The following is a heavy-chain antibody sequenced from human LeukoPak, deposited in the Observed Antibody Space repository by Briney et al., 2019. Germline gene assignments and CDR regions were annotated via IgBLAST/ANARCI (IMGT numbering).Heavy chain of an antibody. CDR3: ASALFSGSFDDY. J-gene: IGHJ4*02. D-gene: IGHD1-26*01. V-gene: IGHV3-74*01. CDR2: INSDGSST. Sequence: SGGSLRLSCAASGFTFSSYWMHWVRQAPGKGLVWVSRINSDGSSTSYADSVKGRFTISRDNAKNSLYLQMNSLRAEDTAVYYCASALFSGSFDDYWGQGTLVTVSS. CDR1: GFTFSSYW.